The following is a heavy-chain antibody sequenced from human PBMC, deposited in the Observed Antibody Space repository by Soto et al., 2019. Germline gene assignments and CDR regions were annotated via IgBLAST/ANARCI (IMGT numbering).Heavy chain of an antibody. CDR1: GYTFITYY. D-gene: IGHD5-12*01. Sequence: QVQLVQSGAEVKNPGASVKVSCKASGYTFITYYMHWVRQAPGQGLEWMGLINPSDGSTSYALNFQGRVTMTRATYTSTVYMEVRSLRSEDTAVYYCAREGGYVHTPLHYWGQGTLVTVSS. CDR2: INPSDGST. CDR3: AREGGYVHTPLHY. J-gene: IGHJ4*02. V-gene: IGHV1-46*01.